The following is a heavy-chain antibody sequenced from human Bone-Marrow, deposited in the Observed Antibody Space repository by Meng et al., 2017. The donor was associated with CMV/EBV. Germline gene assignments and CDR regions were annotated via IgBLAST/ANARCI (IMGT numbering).Heavy chain of an antibody. J-gene: IGHJ4*02. Sequence: GGSLRLSCAASGFTFSSYWMSWVRQAPGKGLEWVANIKQDGSEKYYVDSVKGRFTISRDNAKNSLYLQMNSLRAEDTAVYYCARDPGSGYLSPFDYWGQGTLVTVSS. D-gene: IGHD3-22*01. V-gene: IGHV3-7*01. CDR3: ARDPGSGYLSPFDY. CDR2: IKQDGSEK. CDR1: GFTFSSYW.